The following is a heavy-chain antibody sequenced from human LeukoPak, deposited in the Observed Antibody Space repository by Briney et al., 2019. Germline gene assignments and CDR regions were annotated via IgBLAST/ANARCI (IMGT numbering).Heavy chain of an antibody. CDR2: ISGSGGST. Sequence: GRSLRLSCAASGFTFSSYAMSWVRQAPGKGLEWVSAISGSGGSTYYADSAKGRFTISRDNSKNTLYLQMNSLRAEDTAVYYCAKDRYYDSSGPPGYYFDYWGQGTLVTVSS. D-gene: IGHD3-22*01. J-gene: IGHJ4*02. CDR1: GFTFSSYA. CDR3: AKDRYYDSSGPPGYYFDY. V-gene: IGHV3-23*01.